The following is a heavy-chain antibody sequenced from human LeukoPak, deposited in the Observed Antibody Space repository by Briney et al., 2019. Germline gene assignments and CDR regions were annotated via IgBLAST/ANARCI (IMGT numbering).Heavy chain of an antibody. CDR1: GFTFSDFY. D-gene: IGHD6-19*01. CDR3: ARESSNGLIIDY. Sequence: PGGSLRLSCAASGFTFSDFYMNWIRQAPGKGLEWVSYISGSSSYTNYADSVKGRFTISRDNSKKSLYLQMNSLRAEDTAVYYCARESSNGLIIDYLGQGTLVTVSS. CDR2: ISGSSSYT. J-gene: IGHJ4*02. V-gene: IGHV3-11*06.